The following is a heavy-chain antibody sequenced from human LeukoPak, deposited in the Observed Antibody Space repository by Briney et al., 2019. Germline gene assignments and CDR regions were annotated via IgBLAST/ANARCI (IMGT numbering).Heavy chain of an antibody. D-gene: IGHD1-26*01. J-gene: IGHJ3*02. CDR3: ARVQVGATDAFDI. CDR1: GGTFSSYA. V-gene: IGHV1-69*01. CDR2: IIPIFGTA. Sequence: XVSCKASGGTFSSYAISWVRQAPGQGLEWMGGIIPIFGTANYAQKLEGRVTITAEGYTSTAYMELSSLRSEDTAVYYCARVQVGATDAFDIWGQGTMVTVSS.